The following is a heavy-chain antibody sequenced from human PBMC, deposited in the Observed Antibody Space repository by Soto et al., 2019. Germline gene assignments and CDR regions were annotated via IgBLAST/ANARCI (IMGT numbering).Heavy chain of an antibody. CDR2: IYHTGST. Sequence: SETLYLTCSVSGGSISTVGHYWTWIRQPPGKGLEWIGSIYHTGSTYYSKSLRSRLTMSVDTSKSQFSLRLSSVTAADTAVYYCARATGTLRSRNCDYWGQGSLVTVSS. CDR1: GGSISTVGHY. V-gene: IGHV4-31*03. J-gene: IGHJ4*02. D-gene: IGHD1-1*01. CDR3: ARATGTLRSRNCDY.